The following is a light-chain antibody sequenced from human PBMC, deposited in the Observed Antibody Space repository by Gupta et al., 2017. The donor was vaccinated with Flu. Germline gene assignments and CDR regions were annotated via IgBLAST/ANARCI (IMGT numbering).Light chain of an antibody. V-gene: IGKV1-5*03. CDR3: QRYGSLWT. CDR2: KAS. CDR1: QSIDTW. Sequence: CPSTLAASVGDRVTITYRASQSIDTWLAWYQQKPGKVPKLLIYKASRLESGVPSRFSGSGSGTEFALTISSLQPDDFATYYCQRYGSLWTFGQGTRVEVK. J-gene: IGKJ1*01.